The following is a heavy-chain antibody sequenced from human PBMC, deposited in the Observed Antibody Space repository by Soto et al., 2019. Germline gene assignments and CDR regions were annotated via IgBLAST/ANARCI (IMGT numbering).Heavy chain of an antibody. V-gene: IGHV5-51*01. CDR3: ARTAAAGKYYYGMDV. Sequence: EVQLVQSGAEVKKPGESLKISCKGSGYSFTSYWIGWVRQMSGKGLECMGIIYPGDSDTRYSPSFQGQVTISADKSISTAYLQWSSLKASDTAMYYCARTAAAGKYYYGMDVWGQGTTVTVSS. CDR1: GYSFTSYW. J-gene: IGHJ6*02. D-gene: IGHD6-13*01. CDR2: IYPGDSDT.